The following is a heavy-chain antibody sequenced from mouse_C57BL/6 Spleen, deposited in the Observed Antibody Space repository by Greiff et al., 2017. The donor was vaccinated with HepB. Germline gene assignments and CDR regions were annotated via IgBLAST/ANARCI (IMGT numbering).Heavy chain of an antibody. V-gene: IGHV1-74*01. Sequence: QVQLQQPGAELVKPGASVKVSCKASGYTFTSYWMHWVKQRPGQGLEWSGRIHPADSDTNYNQKFKGKATLTVDKSSSTAYMQLSSLTSEDSAVYYCASLYYDYDGFAYWGQGTLVTVSA. CDR2: IHPADSDT. CDR3: ASLYYDYDGFAY. J-gene: IGHJ3*01. D-gene: IGHD2-4*01. CDR1: GYTFTSYW.